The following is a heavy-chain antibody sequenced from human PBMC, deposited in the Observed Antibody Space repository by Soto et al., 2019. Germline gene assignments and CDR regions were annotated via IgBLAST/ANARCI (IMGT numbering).Heavy chain of an antibody. CDR1: GCSINSYY. CDR2: IYYIGRT. V-gene: IGHV4-59*01. Sequence: LSLTCIVSGCSINSYYWSWIRQTPGKGLEWIGYIYYIGRTNYNPSLKSRVSFSVDTSKNQFSLKMSSVTAADTAVYYCSRYYCTSGTCYYGDYWGPGILGTVSA. D-gene: IGHD2-2*01. CDR3: SRYYCTSGTCYYGDY. J-gene: IGHJ4*02.